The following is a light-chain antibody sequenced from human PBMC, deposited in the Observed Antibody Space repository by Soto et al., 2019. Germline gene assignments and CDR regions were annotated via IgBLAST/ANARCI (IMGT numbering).Light chain of an antibody. Sequence: AIRMTQSPSSLSASTGDRVTITCRASQGISSYLAWYQQKPGKAPKLLIYAASTLQSGVPSRFSGSGSGTDFTLTISCLQSEDFATYYCQQYYRDPQTFGQGTKVDIK. CDR3: QQYYRDPQT. J-gene: IGKJ1*01. V-gene: IGKV1-8*01. CDR2: AAS. CDR1: QGISSY.